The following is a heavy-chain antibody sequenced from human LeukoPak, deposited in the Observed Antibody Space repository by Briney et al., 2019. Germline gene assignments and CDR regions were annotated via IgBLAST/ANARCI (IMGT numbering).Heavy chain of an antibody. D-gene: IGHD1-26*01. J-gene: IGHJ4*02. V-gene: IGHV1-8*03. CDR2: MNPNSGNT. CDR3: ARGGGVGGLFIFDY. Sequence: ASVKVSCKASGYTFNGDYMHWVRQATGQGLDLIGSMNPNSGNTGYAQKFQGRVTITRNTSISTAYMELSSLRSEDTAVYYCARGGGVGGLFIFDYWGQGTLVTVSS. CDR1: GYTFNGDY.